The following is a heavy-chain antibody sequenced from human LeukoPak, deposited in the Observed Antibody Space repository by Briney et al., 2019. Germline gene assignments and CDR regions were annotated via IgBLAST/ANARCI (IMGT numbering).Heavy chain of an antibody. V-gene: IGHV1-2*02. J-gene: IGHJ4*02. CDR3: MRGGGSSWFDY. D-gene: IGHD6-13*01. Sequence: GASVKVSCKASGYTVTVYWLHWVRQAPGEGHEWMGWINPNSGGTNYAQKFQGRVTMTRDTSISTIYMELSSLRSDDTAVYYCMRGGGSSWFDYWGQGTLVTVSS. CDR1: GYTVTVYW. CDR2: INPNSGGT.